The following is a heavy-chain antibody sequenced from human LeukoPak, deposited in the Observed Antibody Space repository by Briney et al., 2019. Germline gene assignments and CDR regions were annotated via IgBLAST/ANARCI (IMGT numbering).Heavy chain of an antibody. Sequence: GGSLRLSCAASGFTFDDYAMHWVRQAPGKGLEWVSGISWNSGSIGYADSVKGRFTISRDNAKNSLYLQMNSLRAEDTAVYYCARRAGGYSHPYDYWGQGILVTVSS. CDR1: GFTFDDYA. J-gene: IGHJ4*02. D-gene: IGHD4-23*01. CDR3: ARRAGGYSHPYDY. CDR2: ISWNSGSI. V-gene: IGHV3-9*01.